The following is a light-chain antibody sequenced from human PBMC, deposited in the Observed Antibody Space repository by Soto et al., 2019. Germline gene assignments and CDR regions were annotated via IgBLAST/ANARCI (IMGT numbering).Light chain of an antibody. CDR1: QSVISNY. CDR3: QQYGSSLTWT. J-gene: IGKJ1*01. CDR2: AAS. Sequence: EVVLTQSPGTVSLSPGERVTLSCRASQSVISNYLAWFQQRPGQAPRLLIYAASSRATGIPDRFSGSGSGTDFTLSISRLEAEDFAVYYCQQYGSSLTWTFGQGTKVEIK. V-gene: IGKV3-20*01.